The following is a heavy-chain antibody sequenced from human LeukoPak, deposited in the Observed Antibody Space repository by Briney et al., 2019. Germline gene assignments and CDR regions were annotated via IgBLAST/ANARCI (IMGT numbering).Heavy chain of an antibody. J-gene: IGHJ4*02. CDR3: ARGADSSGYYSIFYFDY. Sequence: SETLSLTCTVSGGSLSSYYWNWIRQPPGKGLEWIGYIYYSGSTNYNPSLKSRVTISVDTSKHQFSLKLSSVTAADTAVYYCARGADSSGYYSIFYFDYWGQGTLVTVSS. V-gene: IGHV4-59*01. D-gene: IGHD3-22*01. CDR2: IYYSGST. CDR1: GGSLSSYY.